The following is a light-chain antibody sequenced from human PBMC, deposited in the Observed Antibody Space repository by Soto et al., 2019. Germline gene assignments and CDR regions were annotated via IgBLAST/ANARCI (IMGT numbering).Light chain of an antibody. CDR1: QRVSSNF. J-gene: IGKJ4*02. Sequence: ENVLTQSPGTLSLSPGERATLSCRASQRVSSNFLAWYQQKPGQAPRLLIYGASNRATGIPGRFSGSGSGTDFTLAISRLEPEDFAVYYCQQYVNSLTFGGGTKVDIK. CDR3: QQYVNSLT. CDR2: GAS. V-gene: IGKV3-20*01.